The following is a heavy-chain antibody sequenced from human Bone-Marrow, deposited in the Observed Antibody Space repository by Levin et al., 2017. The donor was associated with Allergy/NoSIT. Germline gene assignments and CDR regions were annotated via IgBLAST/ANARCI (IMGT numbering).Heavy chain of an antibody. J-gene: IGHJ4*02. D-gene: IGHD2-15*01. CDR1: GFTFSSYT. CDR3: ARTHCSGGSCYLSLDY. V-gene: IGHV3-21*01. CDR2: ITSSGNYI. Sequence: PGGSLRLSCAASGFTFSSYTTNWVRQAPGKGLEWVSSITSSGNYIYYADSVKGRFTISRDNAKNSLYLQMNSLRVEDTAVYYCARTHCSGGSCYLSLDYWGQGTLVTVSS.